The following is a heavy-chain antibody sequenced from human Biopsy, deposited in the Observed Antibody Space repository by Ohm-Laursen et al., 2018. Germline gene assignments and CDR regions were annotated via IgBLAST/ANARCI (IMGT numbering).Heavy chain of an antibody. CDR1: GGSIISYY. Sequence: PPGTLSLTCSVSGGSIISYYWTWIRQPPGKGLEWIGHVYNGGITNYNPSLKSRVTISKDTSKNQFSLQVSSVTAADTAVYYCARTPRDSFWSGSYKRGLWFDPWGQGTLVIVSS. CDR3: ARTPRDSFWSGSYKRGLWFDP. V-gene: IGHV4-59*01. J-gene: IGHJ5*02. CDR2: VYNGGIT. D-gene: IGHD3-3*01.